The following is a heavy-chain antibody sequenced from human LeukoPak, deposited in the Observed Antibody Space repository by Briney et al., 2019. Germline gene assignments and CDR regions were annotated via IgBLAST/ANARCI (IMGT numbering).Heavy chain of an antibody. CDR3: AKDLSLLTGSYPYHFDY. Sequence: GGSLRLSCAASGFTFSSHSLNWVRQAPGKGLDCVSSISADGGSVYYADSVKGRFTISRDNSKNTLYLQINSLRAEDTAVFYCAKDLSLLTGSYPYHFDYWGQGTLVTVSS. D-gene: IGHD3-9*01. CDR1: GFTFSSHS. V-gene: IGHV3-23*01. CDR2: ISADGGSV. J-gene: IGHJ4*02.